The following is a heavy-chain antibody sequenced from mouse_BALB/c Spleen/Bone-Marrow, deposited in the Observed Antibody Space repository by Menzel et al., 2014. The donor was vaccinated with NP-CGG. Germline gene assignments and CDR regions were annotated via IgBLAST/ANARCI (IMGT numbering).Heavy chain of an antibody. CDR1: GYTFTSYI. J-gene: IGHJ4*01. CDR3: ARRWLPYAMDY. V-gene: IGHV1-14*01. Sequence: EVHPVESGPELVKPGASVKMSCKASGYTFTSYIMHWVKQKPGQGLKWIGYINPYNDGTKYNEKFKGKATLTSDKSSSTAYMELSSLTSEDSAVYYCARRWLPYAMDYWGQGTSVTVSS. D-gene: IGHD2-3*01. CDR2: INPYNDGT.